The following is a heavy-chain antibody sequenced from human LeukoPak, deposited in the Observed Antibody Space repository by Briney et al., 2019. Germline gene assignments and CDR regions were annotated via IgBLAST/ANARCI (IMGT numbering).Heavy chain of an antibody. Sequence: ASVKVSCKASGYTFTSYYMHWVRQAPGQGLEWMGIINPSGGSASYAQKFQGRVTMTRDTSTSTVYMELSSLRSEDTAVYYCARVTPLNYGMDVWGQGTTVTVSS. CDR3: ARVTPLNYGMDV. J-gene: IGHJ6*02. D-gene: IGHD1-14*01. CDR1: GYTFTSYY. CDR2: INPSGGSA. V-gene: IGHV1-46*01.